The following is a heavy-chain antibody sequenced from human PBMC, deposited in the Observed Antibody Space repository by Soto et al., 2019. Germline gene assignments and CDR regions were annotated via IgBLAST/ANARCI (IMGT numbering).Heavy chain of an antibody. CDR3: ASSGYDLSDY. J-gene: IGHJ4*02. D-gene: IGHD5-12*01. Sequence: GGSLRLSCAASGFTFSSYSMNRVRQAPGKGLEWVSSISGSSSYIYYADSVKGRFTISRDNAKNSLYLQMNSLRAEDTAVYYCASSGYDLSDYWGQGTLVTVSS. CDR2: ISGSSSYI. V-gene: IGHV3-21*01. CDR1: GFTFSSYS.